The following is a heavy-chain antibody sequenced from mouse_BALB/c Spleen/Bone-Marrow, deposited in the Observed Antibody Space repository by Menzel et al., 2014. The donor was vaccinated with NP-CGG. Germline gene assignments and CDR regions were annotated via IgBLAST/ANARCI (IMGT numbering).Heavy chain of an antibody. V-gene: IGHV2-9*02. CDR1: GFSLTSYG. CDR2: IWAGGST. J-gene: IGHJ1*01. Sequence: QVQLKQSGPGLVSPSQSLSITCTVSGFSLTSYGVHWVRQPPGKGLEWLGVIWAGGSTNYNSALMSRLSISKDNSKSQVFLKMKSLQTDDTAMYYCARDLRYDWYFDVWGAGTTVTVSP. D-gene: IGHD2-14*01. CDR3: ARDLRYDWYFDV.